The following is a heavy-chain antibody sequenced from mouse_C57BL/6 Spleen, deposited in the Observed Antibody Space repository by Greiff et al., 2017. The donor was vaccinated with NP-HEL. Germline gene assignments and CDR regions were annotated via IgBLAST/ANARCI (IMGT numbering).Heavy chain of an antibody. D-gene: IGHD1-1*01. CDR2: ISSGSSTI. CDR3: ARRNYGSPAWFAY. V-gene: IGHV5-17*01. CDR1: GFTFSDYG. J-gene: IGHJ3*01. Sequence: EVQLQESGGGLVKPGGPLKLSCAASGFTFSDYGMHWVRQAPEKGLEWVAYISSGSSTIYYADTVKGRFTISRDNAKNTLFLQMTSLRSEDTAMYYCARRNYGSPAWFAYWGQGTLVTVSA.